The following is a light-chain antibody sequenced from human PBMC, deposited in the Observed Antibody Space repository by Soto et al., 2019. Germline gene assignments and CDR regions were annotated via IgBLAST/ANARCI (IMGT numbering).Light chain of an antibody. CDR2: AAS. CDR3: QQYYTYPRT. V-gene: IGKV1-16*01. CDR1: QHISKF. J-gene: IGKJ1*01. Sequence: DIQITQPPSSLSASVRDSVTLTCRASQHISKFINWYKQKXGKAPKXXIYAASTLQSGVPSRFSGSGSGTDFTLTISCLQSEDFETYYCQQYYTYPRTFGQGTKVDIK.